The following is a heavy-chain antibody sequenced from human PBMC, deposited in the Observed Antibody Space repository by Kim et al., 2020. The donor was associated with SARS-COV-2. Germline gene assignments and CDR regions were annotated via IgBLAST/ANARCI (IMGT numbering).Heavy chain of an antibody. Sequence: SETLSLTCAVSGESFNDNSWTWIRQPPGKGLEWIGEVNHRGRTNYNPSVKSRVTISVDTSKNQFSLKLTSATAADTAVYYCARHRYGDKVVDYWGQGTLV. J-gene: IGHJ4*02. CDR3: ARHRYGDKVVDY. D-gene: IGHD4-17*01. V-gene: IGHV4-34*01. CDR2: VNHRGRT. CDR1: GESFNDNS.